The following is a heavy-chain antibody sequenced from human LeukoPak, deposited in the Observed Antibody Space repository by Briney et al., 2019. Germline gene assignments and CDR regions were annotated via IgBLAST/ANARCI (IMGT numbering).Heavy chain of an antibody. CDR1: GFTFSSYG. CDR2: IRYDGSNK. Sequence: GGSLRLSCAASGFTFSSYGMHWVRQAPGKGLEWVAFIRYDGSNKYYADSVKGRSTVSRDNSKNTLYLQMNSLRAEDTAVYYCAKAHFNYFDYWGQGTLVTVSS. V-gene: IGHV3-30*02. D-gene: IGHD3-3*02. J-gene: IGHJ4*02. CDR3: AKAHFNYFDY.